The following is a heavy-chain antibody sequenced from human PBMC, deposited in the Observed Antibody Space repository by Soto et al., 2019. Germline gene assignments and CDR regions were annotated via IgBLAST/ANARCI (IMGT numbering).Heavy chain of an antibody. Sequence: SETLSLTCTVSGGSISSYYWSWIRQPPGKGLEWIGYIYYSGSTNYNPSLKSRVTITVDTSKNQFSLKLSSVTAADTAVYYCASGGFNGYSGYDYVDAFDIWGQGTMVTVSS. CDR3: ASGGFNGYSGYDYVDAFDI. V-gene: IGHV4-59*01. D-gene: IGHD5-12*01. CDR1: GGSISSYY. J-gene: IGHJ3*02. CDR2: IYYSGST.